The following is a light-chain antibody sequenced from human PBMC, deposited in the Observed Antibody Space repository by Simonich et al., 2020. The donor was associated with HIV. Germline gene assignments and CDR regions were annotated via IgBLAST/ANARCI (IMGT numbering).Light chain of an antibody. V-gene: IGLV2-8*01. Sequence: QSALTQPPSASGSPGQSFTISCTGTSSDVGGYNYVSWYQQHPGKAPKLIIYEVSKQPLGVPDRFSGSKSGNTASLTVSGLQAEDEADYYCCSYASSTTFHVVFGGGTQLTVL. CDR3: CSYASSTTFHVV. J-gene: IGLJ2*01. CDR1: SSDVGGYNY. CDR2: EVS.